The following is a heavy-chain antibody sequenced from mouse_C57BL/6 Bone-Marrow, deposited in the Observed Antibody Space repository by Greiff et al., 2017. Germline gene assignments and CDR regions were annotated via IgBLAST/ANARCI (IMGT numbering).Heavy chain of an antibody. CDR1: GYSITSGYY. CDR3: ARDSPRYAY. CDR2: IRYDGST. Sequence: EVKLLESGPGLVKPSPSLSLTCSVTGYSITSGYYWNWIRQFPGNKLEWMGFIRYDGSTNYNPSLKNRISITRDTSKNQFFLKLNSVTTEDTATYYCARDSPRYAYWGQGTLVTVSA. V-gene: IGHV3-6*01. D-gene: IGHD1-1*01. J-gene: IGHJ3*01.